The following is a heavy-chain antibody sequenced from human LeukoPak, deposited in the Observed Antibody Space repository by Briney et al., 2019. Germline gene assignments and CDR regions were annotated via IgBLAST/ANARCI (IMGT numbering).Heavy chain of an antibody. CDR3: AGRVTGYSSGYVY. CDR1: GITFSNYT. V-gene: IGHV3-23*01. Sequence: GGSLRLSCVASGITFSNYTVSWVRQAPEKGLDWVSVISGSAHKIRYADSVKGRFTISRDNSENIVYLQMNDLRAEDTAVYYCAGRVTGYSSGYVYWGQGTLVTVSS. J-gene: IGHJ4*02. D-gene: IGHD5-18*01. CDR2: ISGSAHKI.